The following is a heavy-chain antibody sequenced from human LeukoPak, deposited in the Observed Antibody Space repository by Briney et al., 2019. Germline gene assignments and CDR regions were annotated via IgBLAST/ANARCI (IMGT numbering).Heavy chain of an antibody. V-gene: IGHV4-34*01. CDR1: GGSFSGYY. D-gene: IGHD3-16*02. J-gene: IGHJ4*02. Sequence: PSETLSLTCAVYGGSFSGYYWSGIRQPPGKGLEWIGEINHSGSTNYNPSLKSRVTISVDTSKNQFSLKLSSVTAADTAVYYCARGVLYDYIWGSYRQGLDYWGQGTLVTVSS. CDR2: INHSGST. CDR3: ARGVLYDYIWGSYRQGLDY.